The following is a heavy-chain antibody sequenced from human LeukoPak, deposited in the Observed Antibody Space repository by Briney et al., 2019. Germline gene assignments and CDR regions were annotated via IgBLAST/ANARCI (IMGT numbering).Heavy chain of an antibody. Sequence: GGSLRLSCAVSGFSFSIYAMSWVRQAPGKGLEWVSSISGSGGSTYYADSVKGRFTISRDNSKNTLHLQMNSLRAEGTAVYYCVREIRASLWGQGTLVTVSS. J-gene: IGHJ1*01. V-gene: IGHV3-23*01. CDR3: VREIRASL. CDR2: ISGSGGST. CDR1: GFSFSIYA.